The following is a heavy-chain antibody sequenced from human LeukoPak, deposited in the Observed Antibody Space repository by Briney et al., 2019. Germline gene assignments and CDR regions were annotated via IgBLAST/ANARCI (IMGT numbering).Heavy chain of an antibody. V-gene: IGHV5-51*01. CDR1: GYTFSSYW. J-gene: IGHJ4*02. CDR3: ARQNDFRLDY. D-gene: IGHD3-3*01. Sequence: GESLRISCKGSGYTFSSYWIGWVRQMPGKGLEWMGIIYPGDSDTRYSPSLQGQVTISVDTSIDTAYLQWSSLKASDTAIYYCARQNDFRLDYWGQGTLVTVSS. CDR2: IYPGDSDT.